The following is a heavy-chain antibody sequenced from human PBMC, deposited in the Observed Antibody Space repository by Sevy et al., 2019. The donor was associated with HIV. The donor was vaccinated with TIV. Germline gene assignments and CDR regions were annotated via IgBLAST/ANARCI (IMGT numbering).Heavy chain of an antibody. CDR1: GFTFSSYA. J-gene: IGHJ4*02. CDR2: ISYDGSNK. V-gene: IGHV3-30-3*01. CDR3: ARVDIAAAGFDY. D-gene: IGHD6-13*01. Sequence: GGSLRLSCAASGFTFSSYARHWVRQAPGKGLEWVAVISYDGSNKYYADSVKGRFTISRDNSKNTLYLQMNSLRAEDTAVYYCARVDIAAAGFDYWGQGTLVTVSS.